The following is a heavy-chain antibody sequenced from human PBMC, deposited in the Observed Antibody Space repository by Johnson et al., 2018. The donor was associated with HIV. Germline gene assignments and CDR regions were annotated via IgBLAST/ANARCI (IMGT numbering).Heavy chain of an antibody. CDR1: GFTFGDYG. V-gene: IGHV3-30*18. CDR3: AKDRYSLTRDTFDI. J-gene: IGHJ3*02. Sequence: VQLVESGGRVVQPGKSLRLSCAASGFTFGDYGMHWVRQAPGKGLEWVALISYDGSITAYADSVKGRFTISRDNSKNTLYLQMNSLRAEDTAVYYCAKDRYSLTRDTFDIWGQGTMVTVSS. D-gene: IGHD2-21*01. CDR2: ISYDGSIT.